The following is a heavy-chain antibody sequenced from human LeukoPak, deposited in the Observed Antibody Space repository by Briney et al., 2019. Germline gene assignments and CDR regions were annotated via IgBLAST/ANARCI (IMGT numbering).Heavy chain of an antibody. CDR3: ARVYGARYFDY. J-gene: IGHJ4*02. D-gene: IGHD2-8*01. Sequence: SETLSLTCTVSGGSISSGDYYWSWIRQSPGKGLEWIGYIYYSGSTYYNPSLRSRVTISVDTSKNQFSLKLSSVTAADTAVYYCARVYGARYFDYWGQGTLVTVSS. V-gene: IGHV4-30-4*01. CDR2: IYYSGST. CDR1: GGSISSGDYY.